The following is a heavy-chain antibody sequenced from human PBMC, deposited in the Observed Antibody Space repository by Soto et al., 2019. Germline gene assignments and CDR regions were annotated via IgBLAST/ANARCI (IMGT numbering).Heavy chain of an antibody. Sequence: PSETLSLTCTASGGSIRSYYWSWIRQPPGKGLEWIGYIYYSGSTNYSPSLKSRVTISVDTSKNQFSLKLSSVTAADTAVYYCARRSSVGTSHNWFDPWGQGTLVTVSS. J-gene: IGHJ5*02. CDR3: ARRSSVGTSHNWFDP. CDR2: IYYSGST. V-gene: IGHV4-59*08. D-gene: IGHD3-10*01. CDR1: GGSIRSYY.